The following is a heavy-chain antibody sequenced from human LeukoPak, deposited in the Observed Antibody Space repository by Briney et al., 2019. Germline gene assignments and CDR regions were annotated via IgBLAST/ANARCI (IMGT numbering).Heavy chain of an antibody. V-gene: IGHV4-39*02. CDR2: IYYSGST. CDR3: AREGDGYTYWYFDL. D-gene: IGHD5-24*01. CDR1: GGSISSSSYY. Sequence: SETLSLTCTVSGGSISSSSYYWGWIRQPPGKGLEWIGGIYYSGSTYYNPSLKSRVTISVDTSKNQFSLKLSSVTAADTAVYYCAREGDGYTYWYFDLWGRGTLVTVSS. J-gene: IGHJ2*01.